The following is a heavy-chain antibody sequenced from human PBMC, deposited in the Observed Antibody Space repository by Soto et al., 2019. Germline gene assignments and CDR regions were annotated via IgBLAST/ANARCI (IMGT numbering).Heavy chain of an antibody. CDR3: ARDITIFGVVPPFYYYGMDV. Sequence: PSETLSLTCAVYGGSFSGYYWSWIRQPPGKGLEWIGEINHSGSTNYNPSLKSRVTISVDTSKNQFSLKLSSVTAADTAVYYCARDITIFGVVPPFYYYGMDVWGQGTTVTV. CDR2: INHSGST. J-gene: IGHJ6*02. V-gene: IGHV4-34*01. D-gene: IGHD3-3*01. CDR1: GGSFSGYY.